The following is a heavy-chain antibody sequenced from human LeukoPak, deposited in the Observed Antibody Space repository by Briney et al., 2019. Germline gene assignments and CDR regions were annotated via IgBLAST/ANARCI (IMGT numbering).Heavy chain of an antibody. V-gene: IGHV3-33*01. CDR3: APTGSSARFDY. CDR2: IWNDGSKK. Sequence: PGGSLRLSCATSGFTFSTYGMHWVRQAPGKGLDWVAVIWNDGSKKYYADSVKGRFTISRDNSKSTLYLQMNSLRADDTAVYYCAPTGSSARFDYWGQATLVTVSS. D-gene: IGHD1-1*01. CDR1: GFTFSTYG. J-gene: IGHJ4*02.